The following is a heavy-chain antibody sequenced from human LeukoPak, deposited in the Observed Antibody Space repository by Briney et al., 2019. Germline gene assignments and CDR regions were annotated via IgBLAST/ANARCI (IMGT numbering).Heavy chain of an antibody. CDR1: GFTFSDSF. Sequence: GGSLRLSCAASGFTFSDSFMSWIRQAPGKGLEWLSYINGSGTNLYYADAVRGRFTISGDNAKNSLYLQMNSLRAEDTAVYYCARRDYDSYFDYWGQGTLVTVSS. CDR3: ARRDYDSYFDY. D-gene: IGHD4-17*01. J-gene: IGHJ4*02. V-gene: IGHV3-11*04. CDR2: INGSGTNL.